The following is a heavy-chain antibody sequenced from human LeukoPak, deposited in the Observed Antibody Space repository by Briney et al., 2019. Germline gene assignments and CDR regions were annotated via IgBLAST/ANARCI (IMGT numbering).Heavy chain of an antibody. Sequence: SVKVSCKASGGPFSSFAINWVRQAPGQGLEWMGRIIPIFASANYAQKFQGRVTITADESTSTAYMDLSSLRSEDTAVYYCARDLGGFDAHRYCGGGCYSFDYWGQGTLVTVSS. CDR3: ARDLGGFDAHRYCGGGCYSFDY. J-gene: IGHJ4*02. CDR2: IIPIFASA. CDR1: GGPFSSFA. V-gene: IGHV1-69*15. D-gene: IGHD2-21*01.